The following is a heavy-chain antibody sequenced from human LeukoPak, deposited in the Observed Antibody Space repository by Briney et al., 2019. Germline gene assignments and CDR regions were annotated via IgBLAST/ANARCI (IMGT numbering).Heavy chain of an antibody. V-gene: IGHV4-39*07. J-gene: IGHJ4*02. Sequence: SETLSLTCTVSGGSISSSSYYWGWIRQPPGKGLEWIGSIYYSGSTNYNPSLKSRVTISVDTSKNQFSLKLSSVTAADTAVYYCARGQITIFGVVRVFDYWGQGTLVTVSS. CDR3: ARGQITIFGVVRVFDY. D-gene: IGHD3-3*01. CDR2: IYYSGST. CDR1: GGSISSSSYY.